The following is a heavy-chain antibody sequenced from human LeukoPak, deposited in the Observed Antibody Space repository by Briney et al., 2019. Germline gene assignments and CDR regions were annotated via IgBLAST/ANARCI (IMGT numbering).Heavy chain of an antibody. CDR2: GDYSGGT. CDR3: ARGDYYGSGSYGVDY. J-gene: IGHJ4*02. V-gene: IGHV4-39*07. CDR1: GDSFSSVKDY. D-gene: IGHD3-10*01. Sequence: PSETLSLTCTVSGDSFSSVKDYWAWIRQPPGKGLEWIASGDYSGGTYYNPSLESRVTISADMSKNQFSLKLSSVTAADTAVYYCARGDYYGSGSYGVDYWGQGTLVTVSS.